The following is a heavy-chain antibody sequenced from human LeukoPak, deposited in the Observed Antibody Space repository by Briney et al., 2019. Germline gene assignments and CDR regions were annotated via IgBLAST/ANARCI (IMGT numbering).Heavy chain of an antibody. V-gene: IGHV3-15*01. D-gene: IGHD2/OR15-2a*01. CDR2: IKSKSEAGTP. Sequence: YPGGSLRLSCATSGLTFSNAWMSWVRQAPGKGLEWVGRIKSKSEAGTPDYAAPVKGRFTISRDDSKNTLYLQMNNLKTEDTAVYYCSTLYRLDPWGQGTLVTVSS. CDR3: STLYRLDP. J-gene: IGHJ5*02. CDR1: GLTFSNAW.